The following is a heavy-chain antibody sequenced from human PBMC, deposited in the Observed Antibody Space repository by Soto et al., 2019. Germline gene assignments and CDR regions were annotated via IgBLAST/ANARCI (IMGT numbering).Heavy chain of an antibody. CDR3: AKDYYGDFWSFDY. CDR1: GFTFNSYA. CDR2: ISGSGGTT. Sequence: PGGSQRLSCAASGFTFNSYAMNWVRQAPGKGLEWVSVISGSGGTTYYADSVKGRFTISRDNSKNTLFLQMNSLRAEDTAVYYCAKDYYGDFWSFDYWGQGTLVTVSS. J-gene: IGHJ4*02. V-gene: IGHV3-23*01. D-gene: IGHD4-17*01.